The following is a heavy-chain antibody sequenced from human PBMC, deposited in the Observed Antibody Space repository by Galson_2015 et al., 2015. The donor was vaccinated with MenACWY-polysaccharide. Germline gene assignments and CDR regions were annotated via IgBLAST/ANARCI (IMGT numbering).Heavy chain of an antibody. CDR1: GFTFSSYW. CDR3: ARDRGYLAFDI. V-gene: IGHV3-7*01. CDR2: IKEDGSDR. J-gene: IGHJ3*02. D-gene: IGHD6-13*01. Sequence: SLRLSCAASGFTFSSYWMSWVRQAPGKGLEWVANIKEDGSDRYYVDSVKGRFTISRDNAKNSQYLQMNSLRAEDTAVYFCARDRGYLAFDIWGQGTMVTVSS.